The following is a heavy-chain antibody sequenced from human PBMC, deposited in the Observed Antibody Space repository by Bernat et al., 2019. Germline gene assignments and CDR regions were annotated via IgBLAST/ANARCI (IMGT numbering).Heavy chain of an antibody. Sequence: QLQLQESGPGLVKPSETLSLTCTVSGGSISSSSYYWGWIRQPPGKGLEWSGSIYYSGSTYYNPSLKSRITVSIYTSTNQFSLKLSSVTAADTAVYYCAGPVLPYYDSSGYYYAFDIWGQGTMVTVSS. V-gene: IGHV4-39*01. CDR2: IYYSGST. CDR1: GGSISSSSYY. J-gene: IGHJ3*02. CDR3: AGPVLPYYDSSGYYYAFDI. D-gene: IGHD3-22*01.